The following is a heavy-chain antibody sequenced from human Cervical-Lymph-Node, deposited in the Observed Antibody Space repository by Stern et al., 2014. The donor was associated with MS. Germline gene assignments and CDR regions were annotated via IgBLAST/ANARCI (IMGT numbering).Heavy chain of an antibody. V-gene: IGHV3-30*18. CDR3: VKRGITEVRGVRLGDY. J-gene: IGHJ4*02. Sequence: VQLVESGGGVAPPGRSLRLTCTVSGFTFSSYGMHWVRQAPGKGLERVLVISYDGSDTYYAESVKGRFNISRDNTKNTLYLEMRRLRREDTAVYYCVKRGITEVRGVRLGDYWGPGTLVIVSS. CDR2: ISYDGSDT. CDR1: GFTFSSYG. D-gene: IGHD3-10*01.